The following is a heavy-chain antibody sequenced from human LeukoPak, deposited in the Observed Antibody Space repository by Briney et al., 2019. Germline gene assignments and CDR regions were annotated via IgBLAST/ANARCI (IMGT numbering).Heavy chain of an antibody. J-gene: IGHJ3*02. CDR3: ARDRHVTFLYGRRADDAFDI. Sequence: SVKVSCKASGGTFSSYAISWVRQAPGQGLEWMGGIIPIFGTANYAQKFQGRVTITADESTSTAYMELSSLRSEDTAVYYRARDRHVTFLYGRRADDAFDIWGQGTMVTVSS. CDR2: IIPIFGTA. V-gene: IGHV1-69*01. CDR1: GGTFSSYA. D-gene: IGHD2/OR15-2a*01.